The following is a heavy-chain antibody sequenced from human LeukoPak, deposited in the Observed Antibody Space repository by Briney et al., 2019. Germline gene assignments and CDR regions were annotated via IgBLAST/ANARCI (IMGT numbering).Heavy chain of an antibody. J-gene: IGHJ6*03. CDR1: GYSFTSYW. CDR2: IYPGDSDT. V-gene: IGHV5-51*01. CDR3: ARVAVAGTDYYYYMDV. D-gene: IGHD6-19*01. Sequence: GESLKISCKGSGYSFTSYWIGWVRQMPGKGLECMGIIYPGDSDTRYSPSSQGQVTISADKSISTAYLQWSSLKASDTAMYYCARVAVAGTDYYYYMDVWGKGTTVTVSS.